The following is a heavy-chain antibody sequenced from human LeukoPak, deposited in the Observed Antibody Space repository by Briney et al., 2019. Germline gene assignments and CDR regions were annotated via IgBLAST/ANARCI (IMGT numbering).Heavy chain of an antibody. J-gene: IGHJ4*02. CDR3: ARDSRGAKGYCSSTSCRGYFDY. V-gene: IGHV1-46*01. CDR2: INPSGGST. Sequence: ASVKVSCKASGYTFTSYYMHWVRQAPGQGLEWMGIINPSGGSTSYAQKFQGRVTTTRDMSTSTVYMELSSLRSEDTAVYYCARDSRGAKGYCSSTSCRGYFDYWGQGTLVTVSS. D-gene: IGHD2-2*01. CDR1: GYTFTSYY.